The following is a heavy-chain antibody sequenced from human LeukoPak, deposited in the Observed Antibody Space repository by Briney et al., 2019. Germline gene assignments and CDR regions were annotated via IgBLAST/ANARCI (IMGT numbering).Heavy chain of an antibody. CDR1: GFTFSSYW. J-gene: IGHJ4*02. Sequence: GGSLRLSCAASGFTFSSYWMSWVRQAPGKGLEWVANIKQDGSEKYYVDSVKGRFTISRDNAKNSLYLQMNSLRAEDTAVYYCARDTLWALPERDYWGQGTLVTVSS. D-gene: IGHD5-18*01. V-gene: IGHV3-7*01. CDR2: IKQDGSEK. CDR3: ARDTLWALPERDY.